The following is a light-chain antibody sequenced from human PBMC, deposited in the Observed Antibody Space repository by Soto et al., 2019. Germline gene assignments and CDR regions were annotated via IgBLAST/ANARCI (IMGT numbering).Light chain of an antibody. J-gene: IGKJ3*01. Sequence: IQLTQSPSSLSASVGDRVTISCRASQGIANFLAWYQQKPGKAPKLLIYGASTLQSGVPSRFSVSGSGRDFTLTISSLQPEDFATYYCQQLNSFPIPFGPGTKVDIK. CDR2: GAS. CDR3: QQLNSFPIP. CDR1: QGIANF. V-gene: IGKV1-9*01.